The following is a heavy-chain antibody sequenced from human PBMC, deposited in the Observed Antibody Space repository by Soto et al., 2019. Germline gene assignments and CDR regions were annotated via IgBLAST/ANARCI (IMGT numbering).Heavy chain of an antibody. V-gene: IGHV1-69*02. CDR1: GGTLSSYT. Sequence: QVQLVQSGAEVKKPGSSVKVSCKASGGTLSSYTISWVRQAPGQGLEWMGRIIPILGIADYAQKFQGRVTNNADKSSSAADMEPSRLRAEDTAVYYCATVVGATGNWDPFDYWGQGTLVTVSS. D-gene: IGHD1-26*01. CDR2: IIPILGIA. CDR3: ATVVGATGNWDPFDY. J-gene: IGHJ4*02.